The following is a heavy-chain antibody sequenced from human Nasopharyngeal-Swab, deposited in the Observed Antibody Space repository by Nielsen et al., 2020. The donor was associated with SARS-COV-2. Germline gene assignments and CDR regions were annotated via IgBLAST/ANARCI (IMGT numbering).Heavy chain of an antibody. J-gene: IGHJ6*02. V-gene: IGHV3-7*01. CDR2: IKQDGSEK. CDR1: GFTFSSYW. CDR3: ARDSSAVAGSYYYYGMDV. Sequence: GESLKISCAASGFTFSSYWMSWVRQAPGKGLEWVANIKQDGSEKYYVDSVKGRFTISRDNAKNSLYLQMNSLRAEDTAVYYCARDSSAVAGSYYYYGMDVWGRGTTVTVSS. D-gene: IGHD6-19*01.